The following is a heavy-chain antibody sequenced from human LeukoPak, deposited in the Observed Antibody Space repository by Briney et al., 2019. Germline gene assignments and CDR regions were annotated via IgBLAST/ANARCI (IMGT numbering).Heavy chain of an antibody. J-gene: IGHJ3*02. V-gene: IGHV1-2*02. CDR3: ARVRPPIGSSDFPDAFDI. CDR1: GGTFSSYA. CDR2: INPNSGGT. Sequence: ASVKVSCKASGGTFSSYAISWVRQAPGQGLEWMGWINPNSGGTNYAQKFQGRVTMTRDTSISTAYMELSRLRSDDTAVYYCARVRPPIGSSDFPDAFDIWGQGTMVTVSS. D-gene: IGHD2-21*01.